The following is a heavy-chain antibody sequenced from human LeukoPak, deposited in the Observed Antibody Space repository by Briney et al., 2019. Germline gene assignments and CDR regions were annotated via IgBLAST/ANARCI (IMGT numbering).Heavy chain of an antibody. Sequence: SETLSLTCTVSGGSVSSGSYYWSWIRQPPGKGLEWIGYIYYSGSTNYNPSLKSRVTISVDTSKNQFSLKLSSVTAANTAVYYCARGRANDYWSQGTLVTVSS. CDR2: IYYSGST. J-gene: IGHJ4*02. CDR1: GGSVSSGSYY. CDR3: ARGRANDY. V-gene: IGHV4-61*01.